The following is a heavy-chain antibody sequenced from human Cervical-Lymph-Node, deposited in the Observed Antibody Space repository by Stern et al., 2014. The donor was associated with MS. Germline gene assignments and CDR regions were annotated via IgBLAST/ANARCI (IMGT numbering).Heavy chain of an antibody. Sequence: VQLVESGGGVVQPGTSLRLSCAASGFTFSSYGMHWVRQAPGKGLERVALAWYDGSTAYYTNSVKGRFTISRDNSKNTLSWQMNSLTAEDTAVYYCARGHIPYAYNYLFDYWGQGTLVTVSS. J-gene: IGHJ4*02. D-gene: IGHD5-24*01. V-gene: IGHV3-33*01. CDR3: ARGHIPYAYNYLFDY. CDR2: AWYDGSTA. CDR1: GFTFSSYG.